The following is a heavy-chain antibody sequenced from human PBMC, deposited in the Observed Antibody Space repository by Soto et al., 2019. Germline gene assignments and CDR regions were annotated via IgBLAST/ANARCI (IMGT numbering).Heavy chain of an antibody. CDR3: AGQDILTGYKTADKNYGMDV. CDR1: GFTFSSYS. V-gene: IGHV3-21*01. Sequence: PGGSLRLSCAASGFTFSSYSMNWVRQAPGKGLEWVSSISSSSSYIYYADSVKGRFTISRDNAKNSLYLQMNSLRAEDTAVYYCAGQDILTGYKTADKNYGMDVWGQGTTVTV. CDR2: ISSSSSYI. J-gene: IGHJ6*02. D-gene: IGHD3-9*01.